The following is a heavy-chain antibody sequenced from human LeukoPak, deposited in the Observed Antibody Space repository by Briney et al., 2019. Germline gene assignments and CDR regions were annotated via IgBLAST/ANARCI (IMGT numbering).Heavy chain of an antibody. V-gene: IGHV5-51*01. CDR3: ARHRGTIFGMVMYNWFDP. J-gene: IGHJ5*02. D-gene: IGHD3-3*01. CDR2: FYPVEYDT. CDR1: GYSFPSYW. Sequence: GESLKISCEASGYSFPSYWIGWVRQMPGEGLEWVALFYPVEYDTRYNPSFQGQVTISADKSINTVYLQGNSLRASDSAMYYCARHRGTIFGMVMYNWFDPWGQGTLVTVSS.